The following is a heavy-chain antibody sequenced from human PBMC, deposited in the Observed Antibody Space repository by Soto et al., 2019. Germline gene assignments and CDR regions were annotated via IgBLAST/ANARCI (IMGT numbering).Heavy chain of an antibody. D-gene: IGHD6-13*01. J-gene: IGHJ6*03. CDR2: IYYSGST. Sequence: LETLSLTCTVSGGSISSGGYYWSWIRQRPGKGLEWIGYIYYSGSTYYNPSLKSRVTISVDTSKNQFSLKLSSETAADTAVYYCARVLGSSSWYGEGYYYYMDVWGKGTTVTVSS. V-gene: IGHV4-61*08. CDR1: GGSISSGGYY. CDR3: ARVLGSSSWYGEGYYYYMDV.